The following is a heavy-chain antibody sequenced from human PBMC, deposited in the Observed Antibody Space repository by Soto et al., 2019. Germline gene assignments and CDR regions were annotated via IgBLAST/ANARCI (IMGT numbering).Heavy chain of an antibody. V-gene: IGHV3-30*18. D-gene: IGHD6-19*01. J-gene: IGHJ4*02. CDR2: ISLDGNRE. CDR1: GFTFSSYG. Sequence: QVQLVESGGGVVQPGRSLRLSCAASGFTFSSYGMHWVRQAPGKGLEWVALISLDGNRENYAASVKGRFIISRENSKETLYLKMNSLRAEDTAVYFCVKDCHSNGRDPTPHFPFWGQGSLVAVSS. CDR3: VKDCHSNGRDPTPHFPF.